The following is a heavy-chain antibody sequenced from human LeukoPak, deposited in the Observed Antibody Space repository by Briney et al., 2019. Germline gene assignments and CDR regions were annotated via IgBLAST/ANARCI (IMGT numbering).Heavy chain of an antibody. V-gene: IGHV1-18*01. D-gene: IGHD6-19*01. CDR3: ARGCSSGWYCSHAFDI. CDR1: GYTFTSYG. J-gene: IGHJ3*02. CDR2: ISAYNGNT. Sequence: ASVKVSCKASGYTFTSYGISWVRQAPGQGLEWMGWISAYNGNTNYAQKLQGRVTMTTDTSTSTAYMELRSLRSDDTAVYYCARGCSSGWYCSHAFDIWGQGTMVIVSS.